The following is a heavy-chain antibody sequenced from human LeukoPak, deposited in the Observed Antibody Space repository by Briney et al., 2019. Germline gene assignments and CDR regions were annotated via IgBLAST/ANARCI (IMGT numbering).Heavy chain of an antibody. Sequence: GGSLRLSCAGSGFTFSSYAMAWVRQTPEKGLEWVAAISGSGGTTYYADFAKGRFSISRDNSENTLYLQMYSLRAEDTAVYYCAKFFAPSGGASGWIWTIDNWGQGTLVIVSS. V-gene: IGHV3-23*01. CDR3: AKFFAPSGGASGWIWTIDN. D-gene: IGHD6-25*01. CDR2: ISGSGGTT. CDR1: GFTFSSYA. J-gene: IGHJ4*02.